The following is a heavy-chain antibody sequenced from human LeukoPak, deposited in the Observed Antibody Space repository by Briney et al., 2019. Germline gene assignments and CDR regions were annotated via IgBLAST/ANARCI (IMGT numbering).Heavy chain of an antibody. D-gene: IGHD6-13*01. CDR1: GFTFSTYG. J-gene: IGHJ4*02. CDR3: ARDPTNSNSGYVFDF. V-gene: IGHV3-33*01. CDR2: IWHDGSNH. Sequence: GGSLRLSCAASGFTFSTYGMHWVRQAPGKGLEWVAVIWHDGSNHYYADSVKGRFTISRDNSRNTLYLQMNSLRAEDTAVYYCARDPTNSNSGYVFDFWGQGTVVTVSS.